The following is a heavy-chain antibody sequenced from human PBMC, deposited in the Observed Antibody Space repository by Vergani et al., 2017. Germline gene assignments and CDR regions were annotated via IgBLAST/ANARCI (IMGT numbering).Heavy chain of an antibody. CDR2: IDPSDSYT. CDR3: ARFRGTIVQGVIPDDAFDI. V-gene: IGHV5-10-1*01. J-gene: IGHJ3*02. Sequence: EVQLVQSGAEVKTPGESLRISCKGSGYIFTSYWISWVRQMPGKGLEWMGRIDPSDSYTNYSPSFQGHVTISADKSISTAYLQWSSLKASDTAMYYCARFRGTIVQGVIPDDAFDIWGQGTMVTVSS. CDR1: GYIFTSYW. D-gene: IGHD3-10*01.